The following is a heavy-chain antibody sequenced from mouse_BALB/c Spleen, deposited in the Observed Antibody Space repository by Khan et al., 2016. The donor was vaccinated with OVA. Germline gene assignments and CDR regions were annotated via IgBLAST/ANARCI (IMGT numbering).Heavy chain of an antibody. CDR2: IWAGGST. CDR3: ARDNYGSLYAMDY. CDR1: GFSLTSYG. J-gene: IGHJ4*01. Sequence: QVQLKESGPGLVAPSQSLSITCTVSGFSLTSYGVHWVRQPPGKGLEWLGVIWAGGSTNYNSALMSRLSISNDNSKSQVFLKMNSLQTDDTAMYYCARDNYGSLYAMDYWGQGTSVTVSA. D-gene: IGHD1-1*01. V-gene: IGHV2-9*02.